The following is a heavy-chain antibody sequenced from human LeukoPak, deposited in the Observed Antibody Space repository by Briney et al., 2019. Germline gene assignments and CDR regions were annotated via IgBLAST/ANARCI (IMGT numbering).Heavy chain of an antibody. D-gene: IGHD6-13*01. CDR3: ARDRRSSWTYGMDV. CDR2: IWYDGSNK. J-gene: IGHJ6*02. CDR1: GFTFSSYG. Sequence: GGSLRLSCAASGFTFSSYGMHWVRQAPGKGLEWVAVIWYDGSNKYYADSVKGRFTISRDNSKNTLYLQMNSLRAEDTAVYYCARDRRSSWTYGMDVWGQGTTVTVSS. V-gene: IGHV3-33*01.